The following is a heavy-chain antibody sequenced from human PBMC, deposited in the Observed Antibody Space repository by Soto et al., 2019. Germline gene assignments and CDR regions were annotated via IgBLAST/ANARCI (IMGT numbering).Heavy chain of an antibody. CDR2: ISRSGFKK. CDR3: AKNQGVELVPLATVDWFDP. CDR1: GFIFENFG. J-gene: IGHJ5*02. D-gene: IGHD1-26*01. Sequence: PGGSLRLSXAASGFIFENFGMSWVRQAPGKGLEWISSISRSGFKKYYADSVKGRFTISRDNSKSTVYLELNNLSAEDTAVYHCAKNQGVELVPLATVDWFDPWGQGSVVTVSS. V-gene: IGHV3-23*01.